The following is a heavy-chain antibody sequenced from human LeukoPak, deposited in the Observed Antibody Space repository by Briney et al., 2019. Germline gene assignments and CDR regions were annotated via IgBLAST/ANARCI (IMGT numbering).Heavy chain of an antibody. V-gene: IGHV5-51*01. Sequence: GESLKISCKGSGYIFTSYWIAWVRQTPGKGLEWMGIIYPGDSDTRYSPSFQGQVTISADKSISTAYLQWSSLKASDTAMYCCARRSGSFQGDYNFDYWGQGTLVTVSS. CDR2: IYPGDSDT. CDR1: GYIFTSYW. CDR3: ARRSGSFQGDYNFDY. D-gene: IGHD1-26*01. J-gene: IGHJ4*02.